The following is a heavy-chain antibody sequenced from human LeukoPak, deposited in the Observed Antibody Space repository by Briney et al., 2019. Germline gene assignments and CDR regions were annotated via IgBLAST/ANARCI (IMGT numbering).Heavy chain of an antibody. CDR3: ARDTTPGIAVAGTGY. CDR2: IWYDGSNK. J-gene: IGHJ4*02. Sequence: GGSLRLSCAASGFTFSSYGMHWVRQAPGKGLEWVAVIWYDGSNKYYADSVKGRFTISRDDSKNTLYLQMSSLRAEDTAVYYCARDTTPGIAVAGTGYWGQGTLVTVSS. V-gene: IGHV3-33*01. D-gene: IGHD6-19*01. CDR1: GFTFSSYG.